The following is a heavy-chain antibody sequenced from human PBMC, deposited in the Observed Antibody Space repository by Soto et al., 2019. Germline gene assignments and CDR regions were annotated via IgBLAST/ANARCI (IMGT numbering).Heavy chain of an antibody. CDR2: ISFHGRYK. J-gene: IGHJ4*02. Sequence: PGGSLRLSCEASGFNFSNYAMHWVRQAQGRGLEWVAVISFHGRYKYYGDSVKGRFTISRDNSKNTLDLQMSSLRPEDTAIYYCARVRGLWGSGHDVNFAYWGQGSPVTVSS. V-gene: IGHV3-30*03. D-gene: IGHD5-12*01. CDR1: GFNFSNYA. CDR3: ARVRGLWGSGHDVNFAY.